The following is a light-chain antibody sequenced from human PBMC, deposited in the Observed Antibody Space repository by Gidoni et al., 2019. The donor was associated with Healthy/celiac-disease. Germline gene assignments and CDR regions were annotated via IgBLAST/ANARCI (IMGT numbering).Light chain of an antibody. CDR3: QQYNNWPPRT. Sequence: ETVMPQSPATLSVSRGESATLSCRAIQSVSSNLAGYQQKPGQAPRLLIYGASTRATGIPAWFSSSGCGTEFTLTISSLQSEDFAVYYCQQYNNWPPRTFGQGTKVEIK. CDR2: GAS. V-gene: IGKV3-15*01. J-gene: IGKJ1*01. CDR1: QSVSSN.